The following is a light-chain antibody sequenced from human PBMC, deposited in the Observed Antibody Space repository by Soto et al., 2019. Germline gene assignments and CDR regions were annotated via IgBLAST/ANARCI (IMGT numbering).Light chain of an antibody. CDR3: QQRNNWPLT. Sequence: ETVLIQSPATLSLSPGERSTPSCMAIRSISTYLAWYQQKPGQAPRLLIYEALNRATGIPARFSGSGSGTDFTLTISSLEPEDFEVYYCQQRNNWPLTFGGGTKVDIK. CDR1: RSISTY. V-gene: IGKV3-11*01. J-gene: IGKJ4*02. CDR2: EAL.